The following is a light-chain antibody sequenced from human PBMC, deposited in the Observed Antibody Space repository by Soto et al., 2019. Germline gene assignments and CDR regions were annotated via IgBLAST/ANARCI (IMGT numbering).Light chain of an antibody. J-gene: IGLJ3*02. V-gene: IGLV1-47*01. Sequence: QSVLTQPPSASGTPGQRVTISCTGSSSNIGSFDVYWYQQLPGTAPKDLIYRNNHRPSGVPDRFSASKSGTSASLAISGLRSEDEADYYCEAWDDSLSGGVFGGGTKLTVL. CDR2: RNN. CDR1: SSNIGSFD. CDR3: EAWDDSLSGGV.